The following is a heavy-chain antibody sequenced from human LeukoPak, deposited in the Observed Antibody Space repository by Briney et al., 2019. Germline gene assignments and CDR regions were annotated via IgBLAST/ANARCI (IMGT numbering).Heavy chain of an antibody. D-gene: IGHD6-13*01. CDR2: ISASGGST. CDR3: ARDNTGIAATCDY. Sequence: GGSLRLSCAASGFTFSSYAMNWVRQAPGKGLDWVSTISASGGSTYYEDSVKGRFTISRDNSKNTLYLQMNSLRAEDTAVYYCARDNTGIAATCDYWGQGTLVTVSS. V-gene: IGHV3-23*01. J-gene: IGHJ4*02. CDR1: GFTFSSYA.